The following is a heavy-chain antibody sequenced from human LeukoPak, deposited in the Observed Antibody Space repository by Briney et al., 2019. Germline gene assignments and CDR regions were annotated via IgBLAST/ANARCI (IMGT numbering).Heavy chain of an antibody. CDR3: ARDSGTTGEVKFDP. J-gene: IGHJ5*02. CDR1: GGSISSYY. V-gene: IGHV4-59*12. D-gene: IGHD3-10*01. Sequence: SEALSLTCTVSGGSISSYYWSWIRQPPGKGLEWIGYIYYSGSTNYNPSLKSRVTMSVDTSKNQFSLKLSSVTAADTAVYYCARDSGTTGEVKFDPWGQGTLVTVSS. CDR2: IYYSGST.